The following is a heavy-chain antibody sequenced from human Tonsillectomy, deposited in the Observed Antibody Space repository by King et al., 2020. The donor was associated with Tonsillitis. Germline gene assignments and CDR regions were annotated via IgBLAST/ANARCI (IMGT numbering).Heavy chain of an antibody. J-gene: IGHJ6*03. CDR2: ISDSAGGT. Sequence: VQLVESGGGLVQPGGSLRLSCAASGFTFSSFAMTWVRQAPGKGLEWVSKISDSAGGTYYADSVNGRFTIPRDHSKNTLYLQVKGLRAEDTAVYYCAKLLRSGYHLYYMDVWGKGTTVTVSS. CDR3: AKLLRSGYHLYYMDV. CDR1: GFTFSSFA. D-gene: IGHD3-3*01. V-gene: IGHV3-23*04.